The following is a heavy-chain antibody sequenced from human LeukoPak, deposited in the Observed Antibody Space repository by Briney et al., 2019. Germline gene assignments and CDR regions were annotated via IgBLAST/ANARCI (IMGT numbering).Heavy chain of an antibody. D-gene: IGHD6-19*01. CDR2: ISGSGGST. Sequence: PGGSLRLSCAASGFTFSSYGMSWVRQAPGKGLEWVSAISGSGGSTYYADSVKGRFTISRDNSKNTLYLQINSLRAEDTAVYYCAKGPGYSSGWYDHPLGYFQHWGQGTLVTVSS. CDR3: AKGPGYSSGWYDHPLGYFQH. J-gene: IGHJ1*01. CDR1: GFTFSSYG. V-gene: IGHV3-23*01.